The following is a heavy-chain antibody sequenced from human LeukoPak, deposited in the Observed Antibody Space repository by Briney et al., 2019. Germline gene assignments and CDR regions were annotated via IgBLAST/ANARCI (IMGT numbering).Heavy chain of an antibody. CDR2: IYYSGST. J-gene: IGHJ4*02. CDR3: ARATKGYDILTGYSDFDY. CDR1: GGSISSSSYY. D-gene: IGHD3-9*01. Sequence: SETLSLTCTVSGGSISSSSYYWGWIRQPPGKGLEWIGSIYYSGSTYYNPSLKSRVTISVDTSKNQFSLKLSSVTAADTAVYYCARATKGYDILTGYSDFDYWGQGTLVTVSS. V-gene: IGHV4-39*07.